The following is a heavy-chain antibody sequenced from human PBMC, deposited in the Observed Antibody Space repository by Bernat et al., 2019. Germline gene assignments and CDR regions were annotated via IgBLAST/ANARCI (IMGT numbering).Heavy chain of an antibody. CDR3: ARGYDSSGGSSALDY. J-gene: IGHJ4*02. Sequence: QVQLQQWGAGLFKPSETLSLTCAVYGGSFSGYYWSWIRQPPGKGLGWIGEINHSGSTNSNPSLKSRVTISVDTSKNPFSLKLSSVTAADTAVYYCARGYDSSGGSSALDYWGQGTLVTVSS. CDR1: GGSFSGYY. CDR2: INHSGST. V-gene: IGHV4-34*01. D-gene: IGHD2-15*01.